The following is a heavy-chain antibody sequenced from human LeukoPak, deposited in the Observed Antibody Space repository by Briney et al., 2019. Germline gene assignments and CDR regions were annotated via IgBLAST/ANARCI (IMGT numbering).Heavy chain of an antibody. J-gene: IGHJ4*02. CDR1: GFTFSSYW. CDR3: ARVTTKYGDCYDY. CDR2: IKQDGSEK. V-gene: IGHV3-7*01. Sequence: PGGSPRLSCAASGFTFSSYWMSWVRQAPGKGLEWVANIKQDGSEKYYVDSVKGRFTISRDNAKNSLYLQMNSLRAEDTAVYYCARVTTKYGDCYDYWGQGTLVTVSS. D-gene: IGHD4-17*01.